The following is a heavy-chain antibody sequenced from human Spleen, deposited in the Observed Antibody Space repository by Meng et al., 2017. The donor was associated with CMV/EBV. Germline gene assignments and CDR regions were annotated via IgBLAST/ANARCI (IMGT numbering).Heavy chain of an antibody. CDR2: IDHSGST. V-gene: IGHV4-39*07. J-gene: IGHJ6*02. CDR1: GGSVSSNNYY. Sequence: SETLSLTCTVSGGSVSSNNYYWSWIRQPPGKGLECIGEIDHSGSTNYNSSLKSRVTISVDTSQNQFSLKLRSVTAADTAVYYCAATLRLDYGLDVWGQGTTVTVSS. D-gene: IGHD3-16*01. CDR3: AATLRLDYGLDV.